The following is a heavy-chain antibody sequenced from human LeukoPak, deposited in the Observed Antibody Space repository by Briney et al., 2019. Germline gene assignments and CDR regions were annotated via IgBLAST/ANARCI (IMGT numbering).Heavy chain of an antibody. Sequence: GGSLRLSCAASGFLVSDNYMRWVRQAPGQGLEWVSLIYTSGITKYPDSVKARFTISKDKARNTLYLQMNTRSAEDTAVYYSVGYYVVKFDFWGQGTLVTVSS. J-gene: IGHJ4*02. V-gene: IGHV3-66*02. CDR3: VGYYVVKFDF. CDR1: GFLVSDNY. CDR2: IYTSGIT. D-gene: IGHD3-16*01.